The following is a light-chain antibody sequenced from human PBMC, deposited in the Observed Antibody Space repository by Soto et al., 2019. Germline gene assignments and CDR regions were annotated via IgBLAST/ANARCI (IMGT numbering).Light chain of an antibody. CDR1: SSDVCGYNY. CDR2: DVT. J-gene: IGLJ1*01. V-gene: IGLV2-14*03. Sequence: QSVLTQPASVSGSPGPSIPLSLTGTSSDVCGYNYVSWYQHHPGKAPKLIIYDVTNRPSGVSNPFSGSKSGNTASLTISGLQPEDEADYYCSSYTTSNTRQIVFGTGTKVTVL. CDR3: SSYTTSNTRQIV.